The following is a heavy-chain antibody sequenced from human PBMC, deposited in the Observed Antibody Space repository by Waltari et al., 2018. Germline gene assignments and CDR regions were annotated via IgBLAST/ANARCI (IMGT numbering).Heavy chain of an antibody. J-gene: IGHJ4*02. V-gene: IGHV3-30*02. CDR1: GFTFSNFC. D-gene: IGHD2-2*02. CDR2: IWFDGSDK. CDR3: AKDAFGNTYLDF. Sequence: QVNLVESGGGVVQPGGSLRLSCATSGFTFSNFCMHWVRQAPGKGLEWVALIWFDGSDKFYADSVRGRFTISRDNSARTLYLDMDSLRLDDTAMYYCAKDAFGNTYLDFWGQGTLVTVSS.